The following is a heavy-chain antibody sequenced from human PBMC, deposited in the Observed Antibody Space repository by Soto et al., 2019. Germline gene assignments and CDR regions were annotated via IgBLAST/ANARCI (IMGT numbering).Heavy chain of an antibody. CDR3: ARVLIQLWLKDAFDI. D-gene: IGHD5-18*01. V-gene: IGHV4-34*01. CDR2: INHSGST. Sequence: SETLSLTCAVYGGSFSGYYWSWIRQPPGKGLEWIGEINHSGSTNYNPSPKSRVTISVDTSKNQFSLKLSSVTAADTAVYYCARVLIQLWLKDAFDIWGQGTMVTVSS. CDR1: GGSFSGYY. J-gene: IGHJ3*02.